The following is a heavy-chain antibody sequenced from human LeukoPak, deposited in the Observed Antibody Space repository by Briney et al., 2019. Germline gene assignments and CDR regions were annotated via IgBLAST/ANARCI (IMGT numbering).Heavy chain of an antibody. J-gene: IGHJ4*02. CDR3: ARSPLYYYDSSGFDY. CDR2: IYYSGST. D-gene: IGHD3-22*01. V-gene: IGHV4-30-4*01. Sequence: SQTLSLTCTVSGGSISSGDYYWSWIRQPPGKGLEWIGYIYYSGSTYYNPSLKSRVTMSVDTSKNQFSLKLSSVTAADTAVYYCARSPLYYYDSSGFDYWGQGTLVTVSS. CDR1: GGSISSGDYY.